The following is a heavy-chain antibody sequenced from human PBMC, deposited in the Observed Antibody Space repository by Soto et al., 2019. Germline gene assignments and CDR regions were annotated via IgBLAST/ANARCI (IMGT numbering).Heavy chain of an antibody. CDR1: GYSFSNYW. Sequence: GESLKISCKGSGYSFSNYWIAWVRQMPGKGLEWMGVIFPADSDTKYSPSFQGQVTISADTSISTAYLQWSSLKASDTAMYYCPSSVVVQTTMNDFDYWGRGSRVTFS. CDR2: IFPADSDT. D-gene: IGHD2-15*01. J-gene: IGHJ4*02. V-gene: IGHV5-51*01. CDR3: PSSVVVQTTMNDFDY.